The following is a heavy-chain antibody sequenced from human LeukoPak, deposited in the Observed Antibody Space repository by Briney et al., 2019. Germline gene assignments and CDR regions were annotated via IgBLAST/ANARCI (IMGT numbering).Heavy chain of an antibody. V-gene: IGHV3-7*01. J-gene: IGHJ4*02. CDR2: TKPDGSAE. Sequence: GGSLRLSCAASGFTFRNYWMGWVRQAPGKGLEWVANTKPDGSAEYYADSVRGRFTTSRDNANNLLYLQMNRLRAEDTAVYYCARDGSLNTNFDYWGQGTLVTVSS. CDR1: GFTFRNYW. D-gene: IGHD2-15*01. CDR3: ARDGSLNTNFDY.